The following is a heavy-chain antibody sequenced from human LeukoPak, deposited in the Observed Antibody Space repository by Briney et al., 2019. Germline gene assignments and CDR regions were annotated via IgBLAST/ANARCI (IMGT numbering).Heavy chain of an antibody. J-gene: IGHJ4*02. CDR3: TKDLELEPY. V-gene: IGHV3-15*01. D-gene: IGHD1-26*01. Sequence: KSETDGGTTDYAAPVKGRFTISRDDSKNTLYLQMNSLKTEGIAVYYCTKDLELEPYWGQGTLVTVSS. CDR2: KSETDGGTT.